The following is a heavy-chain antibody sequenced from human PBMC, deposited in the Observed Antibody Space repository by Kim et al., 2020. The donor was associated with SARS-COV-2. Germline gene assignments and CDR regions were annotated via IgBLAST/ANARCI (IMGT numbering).Heavy chain of an antibody. J-gene: IGHJ4*02. Sequence: GGSLRLSCAASGFTFSSYEMNWVRQAPGKGLEWVSYISSSGSTIYYADSVKGRFTISRDNAKNSLYLQMNSLRAEDTAVYYCARAGGVWAAPDYWGQGTLVTVPS. CDR2: ISSSGSTI. CDR1: GFTFSSYE. V-gene: IGHV3-48*03. CDR3: ARAGGVWAAPDY. D-gene: IGHD6-13*01.